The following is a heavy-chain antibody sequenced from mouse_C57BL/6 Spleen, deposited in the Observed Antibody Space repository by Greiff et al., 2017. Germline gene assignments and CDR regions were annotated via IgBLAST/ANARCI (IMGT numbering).Heavy chain of an antibody. CDR3: ARWGYYDYDDYAMDY. D-gene: IGHD2-4*01. CDR2: IDPANGNT. J-gene: IGHJ4*01. Sequence: VQLQQSVAELVRPGASVKLSCTASGFNIQNTYMHWVKQRPEQGLEWIGRIDPANGNTKYAPKFQGKATITADTSSNTAYLQLSSLTSEDTAIYYCARWGYYDYDDYAMDYWGQGTSVTVSS. CDR1: GFNIQNTY. V-gene: IGHV14-3*01.